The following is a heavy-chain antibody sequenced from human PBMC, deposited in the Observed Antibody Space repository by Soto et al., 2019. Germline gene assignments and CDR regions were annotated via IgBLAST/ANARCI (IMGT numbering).Heavy chain of an antibody. J-gene: IGHJ4*02. CDR3: ARDFGSTWYVFDY. Sequence: EVQLVQSGGDLVQPGGSLRLSCAVSGITVNTNSMSWVRQAPGQGLEWVSVIYGHGTTYYADSVKGRFTISRDLSKNSLHLQMNSLRGEDTAVYYCARDFGSTWYVFDYWGQGTLVTVSS. D-gene: IGHD6-13*01. CDR2: IYGHGTT. V-gene: IGHV3-66*01. CDR1: GITVNTNS.